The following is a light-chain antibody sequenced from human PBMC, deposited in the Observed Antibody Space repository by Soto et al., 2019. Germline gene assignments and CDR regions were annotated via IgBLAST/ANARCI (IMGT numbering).Light chain of an antibody. J-gene: IGKJ4*01. Sequence: EIVLTQSSGTLSLSPGERATLSCRASQSVSSSYLAWYQQQPGQAPRLLIYDASNRATGIPARFSGSGSGTDFTLTISSLEPEDSAVYYCQQRSNWPPLTFGGGTKVDIK. CDR3: QQRSNWPPLT. CDR2: DAS. V-gene: IGKV3D-20*02. CDR1: QSVSSSY.